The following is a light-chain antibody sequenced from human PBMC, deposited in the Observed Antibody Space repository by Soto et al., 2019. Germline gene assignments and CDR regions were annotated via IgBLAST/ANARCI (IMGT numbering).Light chain of an antibody. CDR2: KAS. CDR3: QQSYNIPRT. V-gene: IGKV1-5*03. Sequence: DIQMTQSPSTLSASVGDRVTITCRASQSISDWLAWYQQKPGKAPKLLIYKASSLESGVPSRFSGGGSGTDFTLTISSLQPEDFATYYCQQSYNIPRTFGQGTRLEIK. J-gene: IGKJ5*01. CDR1: QSISDW.